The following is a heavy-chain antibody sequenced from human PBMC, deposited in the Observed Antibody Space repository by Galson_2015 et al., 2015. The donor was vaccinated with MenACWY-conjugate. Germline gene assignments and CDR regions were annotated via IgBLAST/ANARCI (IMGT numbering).Heavy chain of an antibody. Sequence: SLRLSCATSGFIFSNHAMAWVRQAPGKGLEWVSLISGSGGNTYYADSVKGRFTISRDKSKNTVYLQMDSLRAGDTAIYYCAKRWDYDILTGSYDFWGQGTLDTVSS. V-gene: IGHV3-23*01. CDR2: ISGSGGNT. CDR3: AKRWDYDILTGSYDF. D-gene: IGHD3-9*01. J-gene: IGHJ4*02. CDR1: GFIFSNHA.